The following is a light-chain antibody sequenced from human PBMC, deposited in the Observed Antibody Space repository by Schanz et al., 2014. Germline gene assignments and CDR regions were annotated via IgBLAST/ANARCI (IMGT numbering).Light chain of an antibody. Sequence: QSALTQPPSASGSPGQSVTISCTGTSSDVGAYNYVSWYQQHPGKAPKLIISDVTRRPSGVPDRFSGSKSDNTASLTVSGLQVEDEADYYCSSYAGSNNLVFGGGTKLTVL. CDR2: DVT. J-gene: IGLJ3*02. CDR3: SSYAGSNNLV. CDR1: SSDVGAYNY. V-gene: IGLV2-8*01.